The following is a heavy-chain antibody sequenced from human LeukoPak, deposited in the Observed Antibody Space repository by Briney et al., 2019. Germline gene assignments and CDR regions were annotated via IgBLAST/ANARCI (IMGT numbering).Heavy chain of an antibody. D-gene: IGHD3-10*01. CDR1: GFTFDDYA. Sequence: PGRSLRLSCAASGFTFDDYAMHWVRQAPGKGLEWVSGISWNSGSIGYADSVKGRFTISRDNAKNSLYLQMNSLRAEDTALYYCAKGRITMVRGVMDYWGQGTLVTVSS. J-gene: IGHJ4*02. CDR3: AKGRITMVRGVMDY. V-gene: IGHV3-9*01. CDR2: ISWNSGSI.